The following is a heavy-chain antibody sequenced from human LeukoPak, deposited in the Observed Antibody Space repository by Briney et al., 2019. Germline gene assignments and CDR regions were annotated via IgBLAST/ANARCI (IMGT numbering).Heavy chain of an antibody. J-gene: IGHJ4*02. CDR2: IYHSGST. CDR1: GYSISSVYY. CDR3: ARSMYSGSYYPFDY. D-gene: IGHD1-26*01. Sequence: SETLSLTCAVSGYSISSVYYWGWIRPPPGKGLEWIGSIYHSGSTSYNPSLKSRVTISVDTSKNQFSLKLSSVTAADTAVYYCARSMYSGSYYPFDYWGQGTLVTVSS. V-gene: IGHV4-38-2*01.